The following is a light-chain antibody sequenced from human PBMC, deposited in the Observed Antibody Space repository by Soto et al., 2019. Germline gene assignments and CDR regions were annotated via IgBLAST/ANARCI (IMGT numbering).Light chain of an antibody. CDR3: QVWDSSSDPRVV. J-gene: IGLJ2*01. Sequence: SYELTQPPSVSVAPGQTARITCGGTNIGSKSVHWDQQKQDQAPVLVVYDDSDRPSGIPERFSGSNSGNTATLTISRVEAEDEADYYCQVWDSSSDPRVVFGGGTKLTVL. CDR1: NIGSKS. CDR2: DDS. V-gene: IGLV3-21*02.